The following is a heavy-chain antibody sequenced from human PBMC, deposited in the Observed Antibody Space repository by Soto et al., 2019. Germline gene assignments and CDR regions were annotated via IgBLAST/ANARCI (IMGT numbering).Heavy chain of an antibody. Sequence: QVHLVQSGAEVKKPGSSVKVSCKAIGGTFSSYAFSWVRQAPGQGLEWMGGIMPFFGSGNYAQKFQGRVNITADESTSSVYLELSSLRSEDTAVYYCARDKGGYYSHFVCWGQGTLVTVSS. V-gene: IGHV1-69*01. J-gene: IGHJ4*02. CDR2: IMPFFGSG. D-gene: IGHD3-22*01. CDR1: GGTFSSYA. CDR3: ARDKGGYYSHFVC.